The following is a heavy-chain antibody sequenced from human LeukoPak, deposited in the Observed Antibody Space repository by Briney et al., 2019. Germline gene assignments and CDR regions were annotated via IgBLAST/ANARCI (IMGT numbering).Heavy chain of an antibody. CDR3: ARVSVTTMVRGKTTNDAFDI. J-gene: IGHJ3*02. D-gene: IGHD3-10*01. V-gene: IGHV3-7*03. CDR2: IKEDGSEK. CDR1: GFTFSTYW. Sequence: PGGSLRLSCAASGFTFSTYWMTWVRQAPGKGLEWVAKIKEDGSEKYYVDSVKGRFTISRDNAKNSLYLQMNSLRAEDTALYHCARVSVTTMVRGKTTNDAFDIWGQGTMVTVSS.